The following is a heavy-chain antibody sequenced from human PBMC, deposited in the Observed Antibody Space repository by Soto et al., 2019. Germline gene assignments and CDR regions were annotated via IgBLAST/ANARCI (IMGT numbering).Heavy chain of an antibody. J-gene: IGHJ6*03. CDR3: ARGRGGYRGYYYYMDV. D-gene: IGHD5-12*01. CDR1: GYTFTSYD. CDR2: MNPNSGNT. V-gene: IGHV1-8*01. Sequence: ASVKVSFKASGYTFTSYDINWVRQATGQGLEWMGWMNPNSGNTGYAQKFQGRVTMTRNTSISTAYMELSSLRSEDTAVYYCARGRGGYRGYYYYMDVWGKGTTVTVSS.